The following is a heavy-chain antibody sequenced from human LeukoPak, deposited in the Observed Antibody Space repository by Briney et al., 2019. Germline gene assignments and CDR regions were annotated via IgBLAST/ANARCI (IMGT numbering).Heavy chain of an antibody. CDR2: INLDGSQK. V-gene: IGHV3-7*01. Sequence: GGSLRLSCATSGFTIFNYWMSWVRQAPGKGLEWVANINLDGSQKYYVDSLKGRFTISRDNAKNSVYLQMNSLRAEDTAVYYCAKGGVSRTLKYSSGWRPFDYWGQGTLVTVSS. CDR1: GFTIFNYW. D-gene: IGHD6-19*01. CDR3: AKGGVSRTLKYSSGWRPFDY. J-gene: IGHJ4*02.